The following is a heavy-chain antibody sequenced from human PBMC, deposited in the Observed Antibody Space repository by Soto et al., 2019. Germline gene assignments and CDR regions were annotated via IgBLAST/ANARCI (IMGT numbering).Heavy chain of an antibody. Sequence: GTLQHTKKGLEWIGYIYYSGSTNYNPSLKSRVTISVDTSKNQFSLKLSSVTAADTAVYYCVIFLVEDIIRGYTSVSDIW. D-gene: IGHD3-16*02. CDR3: VIFLVEDIIRGYTSVSDI. CDR2: IYYSGST. J-gene: IGHJ3*02. V-gene: IGHV4-59*01.